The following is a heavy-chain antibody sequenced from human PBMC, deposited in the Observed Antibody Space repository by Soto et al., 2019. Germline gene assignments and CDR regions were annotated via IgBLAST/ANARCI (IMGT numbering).Heavy chain of an antibody. CDR1: GFTFTSSA. Sequence: GASMKVSCKTAGFTFTSSAVQWVRQARGQRLEWIGWIVVGSGNTNYAQKFQERVTITRDMSTSTAYMELSSLRSEDTAVYYCAAQGPSSGWYRNYYYGMDVWGQGTTVTVS. D-gene: IGHD6-19*01. V-gene: IGHV1-58*01. CDR2: IVVGSGNT. CDR3: AAQGPSSGWYRNYYYGMDV. J-gene: IGHJ6*02.